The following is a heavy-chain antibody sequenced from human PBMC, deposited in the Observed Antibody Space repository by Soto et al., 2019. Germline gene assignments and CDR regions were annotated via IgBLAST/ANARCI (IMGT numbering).Heavy chain of an antibody. V-gene: IGHV3-11*01. CDR3: VRDLSSGMDV. Sequence: GSLRLSCAGSGFTFRDYYMGRIRQAPGKGLEWVSYISSSGSTTYYAASVKGRFTISRDNAKNSLYLQMTSLRAEDTAIYYCVRDLSSGMDVWGQGTTVTVSS. CDR2: ISSSGSTT. CDR1: GFTFRDYY. J-gene: IGHJ6*02.